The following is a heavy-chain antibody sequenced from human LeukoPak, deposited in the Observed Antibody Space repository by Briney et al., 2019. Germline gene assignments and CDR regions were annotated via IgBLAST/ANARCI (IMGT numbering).Heavy chain of an antibody. V-gene: IGHV4-31*03. CDR1: GGSISSGGYY. CDR3: ARVVLGVASKYHYDSSGYYFDY. D-gene: IGHD3-22*01. Sequence: SETLSLTCTVSGGSISSGGYYWSWIRQHPGRGLEWIGYIYKSGGTYYNPSLKSRLTISLDTSENQFSLKLTSVTAADTAVYYCARVVLGVASKYHYDSSGYYFDYWGQGTQVTVSS. J-gene: IGHJ4*02. CDR2: IYKSGGT.